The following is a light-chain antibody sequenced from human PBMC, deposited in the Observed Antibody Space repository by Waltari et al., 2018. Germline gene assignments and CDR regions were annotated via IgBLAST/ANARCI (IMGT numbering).Light chain of an antibody. V-gene: IGLV2-14*01. J-gene: IGLJ3*02. CDR3: SSYTRIDTWV. CDR2: DVR. Sequence: QSALTQPASVSASPGQSITISCTGTSSDVGGYNYVSWYQQHPGKAPKLMIYDVRKRPSGVSVRFSGSKSGDTASLTISGLQAEDEGDYYCSSYTRIDTWVLGGGTKLTVL. CDR1: SSDVGGYNY.